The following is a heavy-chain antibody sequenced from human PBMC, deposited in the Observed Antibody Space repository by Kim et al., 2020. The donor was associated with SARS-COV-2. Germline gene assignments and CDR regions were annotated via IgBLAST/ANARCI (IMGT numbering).Heavy chain of an antibody. CDR1: GASFSSSNW. D-gene: IGHD3-10*01. V-gene: IGHV4-4*02. CDR2: MNFRGDT. CDR3: AAGFYGSASYFDY. Sequence: SETLSLTCNVSGASFSSSNWWTWVRQAPGKGLEWSGEMNFRGDTHHNPSLQSRLTISVDKSKNQFSLKVTSVTAADSAVYYCAAGFYGSASYFDYWGRGILVSVSS. J-gene: IGHJ4*02.